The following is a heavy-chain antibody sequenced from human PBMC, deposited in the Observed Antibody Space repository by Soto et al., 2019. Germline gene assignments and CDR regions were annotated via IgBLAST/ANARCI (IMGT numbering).Heavy chain of an antibody. Sequence: GSLRLSCAASGFTFSSYGMHWVRQAPGKGLEWVAVIWYDGSNKYYADSVKGRFTISRDNSKNTLYLQMNSLRAEDTAVYYCASDSGTSWDNWNYYAFDIWGQGTMVTVSS. D-gene: IGHD1-7*01. V-gene: IGHV3-33*01. J-gene: IGHJ3*02. CDR1: GFTFSSYG. CDR3: ASDSGTSWDNWNYYAFDI. CDR2: IWYDGSNK.